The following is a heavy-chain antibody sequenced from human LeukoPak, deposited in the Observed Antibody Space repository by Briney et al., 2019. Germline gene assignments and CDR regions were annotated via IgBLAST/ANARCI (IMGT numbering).Heavy chain of an antibody. CDR1: GGSISSYY. V-gene: IGHV4-59*01. D-gene: IGHD3-3*01. J-gene: IGHJ4*02. CDR3: ARETIFGVLMGRYFDY. CDR2: IYYSGST. Sequence: SETLSLTCTVSGGSISSYYWSWIRQPPGKGLEWIGYIYYSGSTNYNPSLKSRVTISVDTSKNQFSLKLSSVTAADTAIYYCARETIFGVLMGRYFDYWGQGTLVTVSS.